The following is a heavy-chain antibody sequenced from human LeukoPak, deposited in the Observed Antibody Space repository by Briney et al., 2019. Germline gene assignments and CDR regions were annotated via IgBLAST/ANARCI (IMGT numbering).Heavy chain of an antibody. V-gene: IGHV3-23*01. CDR3: AKVTGVPDF. CDR2: ISDSGGST. D-gene: IGHD7-27*01. J-gene: IGHJ4*02. Sequence: PGGSLRLSCAASGFTFSSYAMSWVRQAPGKGLEWVSTISDSGGSTYYADSVKGRFTISRDNSKNTLYLQTNSLRAEDTAIYYCAKVTGVPDFWGQGTLVTVSS. CDR1: GFTFSSYA.